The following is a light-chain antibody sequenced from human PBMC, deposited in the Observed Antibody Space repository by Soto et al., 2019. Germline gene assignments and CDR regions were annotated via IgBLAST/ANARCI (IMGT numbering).Light chain of an antibody. CDR1: QSVSSSY. CDR2: GAS. V-gene: IGKV3-20*01. Sequence: DIVLTQSPGTLSLSPGERATLSCRASQSVSSSYLAWYQQKPGQAPRLLIYGASSRATGIPDRFSGSGSVTDFTLTISRLEPEDFAVYYGKQYGSSPLTFGGGTTVEIK. J-gene: IGKJ4*01. CDR3: KQYGSSPLT.